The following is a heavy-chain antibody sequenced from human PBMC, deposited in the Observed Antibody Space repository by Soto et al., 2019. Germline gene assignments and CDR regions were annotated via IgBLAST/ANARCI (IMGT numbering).Heavy chain of an antibody. CDR3: ARDHGRYFDWFSI. CDR1: GFTFSSYW. CDR2: IKQDGSEK. J-gene: IGHJ3*02. D-gene: IGHD3-9*01. V-gene: IGHV3-7*03. Sequence: GGSLRLSCAASGFTFSSYWMSWVRQAPGKGLEWVANIKQDGSEKYYVDSVKGRFTISRDNAKNSLYLQMNSLRAEDTAVYYCARDHGRYFDWFSIWGQGTMVTVSS.